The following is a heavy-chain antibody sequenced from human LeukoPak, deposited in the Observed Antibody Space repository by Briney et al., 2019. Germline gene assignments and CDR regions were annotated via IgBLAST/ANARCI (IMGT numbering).Heavy chain of an antibody. Sequence: GGSLRLSCVASGFPFNSYWMTWVRQAPGKGLEWVANIKQDGSKKSYVDSVKGRFTISRDNAKNSLYLQMNSLRAEDTAIYYCTRVGYIDEGIDYWGQGTLVTVSS. D-gene: IGHD5-24*01. J-gene: IGHJ4*02. V-gene: IGHV3-7*04. CDR3: TRVGYIDEGIDY. CDR2: IKQDGSKK. CDR1: GFPFNSYW.